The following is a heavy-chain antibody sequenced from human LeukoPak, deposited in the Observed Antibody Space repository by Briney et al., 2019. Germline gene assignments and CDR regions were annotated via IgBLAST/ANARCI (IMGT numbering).Heavy chain of an antibody. D-gene: IGHD6-13*01. CDR2: INPNSGGT. CDR3: ARDVGSSWCFDY. CDR1: GYTFTGHY. V-gene: IGHV1-2*02. J-gene: IGHJ4*02. Sequence: ASVKVSCKASGYTFTGHYIHWVRQAPGQGLEWMGWINPNSGGTNYAQNFQGRVTMTRDTSMSTAYMELSRLRSDDMAVYYCARDVGSSWCFDYWGQGTLVTVSS.